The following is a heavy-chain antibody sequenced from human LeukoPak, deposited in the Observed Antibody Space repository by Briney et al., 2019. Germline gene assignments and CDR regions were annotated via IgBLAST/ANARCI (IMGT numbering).Heavy chain of an antibody. D-gene: IGHD3-3*01. J-gene: IGHJ6*03. CDR3: ATGLPDTAAGTGFLEYYYYMGV. Sequence: WASLNLSCKVSGYTLTDLSMHWVRQAPGKGHEWMGGFYPKDGATIYAQTSKGRVTMTENTSTDTAYMELSSLRCGHTAVYYCATGLPDTAAGTGFLEYYYYMGVWGKGNTVTVSS. CDR2: FYPKDGAT. V-gene: IGHV1-24*01. CDR1: GYTLTDLS.